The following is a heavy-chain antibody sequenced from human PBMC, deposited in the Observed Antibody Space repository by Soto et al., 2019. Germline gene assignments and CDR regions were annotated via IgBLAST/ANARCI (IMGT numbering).Heavy chain of an antibody. D-gene: IGHD3-16*02. Sequence: GGSLRLSCAASGFTFSSYAMSWVRQAPGKGLEWVSAISGSGGSTYYADSVKGRFTISRDNSKNTLYLQMNSLRAEDTAVYYCVRVYRYDQNDYWGQGALVTVSS. CDR3: VRVYRYDQNDY. V-gene: IGHV3-23*01. CDR2: ISGSGGST. CDR1: GFTFSSYA. J-gene: IGHJ4*02.